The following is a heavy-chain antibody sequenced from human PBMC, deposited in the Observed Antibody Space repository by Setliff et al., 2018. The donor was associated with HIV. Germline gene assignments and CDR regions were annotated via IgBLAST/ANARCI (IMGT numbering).Heavy chain of an antibody. CDR1: GDSISNYY. CDR3: ARDRHSSGLGSYGP. V-gene: IGHV4-4*09. Sequence: SETLSLTCTVSGDSISNYYWSWVRQPPGKGLEWIGYIYTTGSTNYNPSLKSRVTMSVDTSKNQFSLKLTSVTAADTAVYYCARDRHSSGLGSYGPWGPGTLVTVSS. CDR2: IYTTGST. J-gene: IGHJ5*02. D-gene: IGHD3-10*01.